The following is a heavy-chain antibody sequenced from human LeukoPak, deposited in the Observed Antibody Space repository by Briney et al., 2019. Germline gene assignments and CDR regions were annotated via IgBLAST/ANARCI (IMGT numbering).Heavy chain of an antibody. CDR1: GFTFSSYA. CDR2: ISYDGSNK. CDR3: ARDPTPGTRLYGMGV. D-gene: IGHD2-2*01. V-gene: IGHV3-30-3*01. Sequence: PGRSLRLSCAASGFTFSSYAMHWVRQAPGKGLEWVAVISYDGSNKYYADSVKGRFTISRDNSKNTLYLQMNSLRAEDTAVYYCARDPTPGTRLYGMGVWGQGTTVTVSS. J-gene: IGHJ6*02.